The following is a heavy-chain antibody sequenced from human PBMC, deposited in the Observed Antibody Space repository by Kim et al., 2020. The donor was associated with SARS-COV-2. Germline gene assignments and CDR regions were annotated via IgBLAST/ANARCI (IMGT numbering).Heavy chain of an antibody. D-gene: IGHD7-27*01. CDR1: GLTVSSYY. V-gene: IGHV3-53*01. CDR2: IYSGDST. CDR3: TANLGSTTSQGAY. Sequence: GGSLRLSCAASGLTVSSYYMSWVRQAPGKGLEWVSVIYSGDSTYYADSVKGRFTVSRDNSKNMVYLQMNSLRVEDTAMYYCTANLGSTTSQGAYWGQGALVTVSS. J-gene: IGHJ4*02.